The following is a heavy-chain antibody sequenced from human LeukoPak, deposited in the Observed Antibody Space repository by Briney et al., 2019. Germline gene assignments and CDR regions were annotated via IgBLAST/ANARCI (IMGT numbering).Heavy chain of an antibody. CDR3: ARGQTGTLDAFDI. D-gene: IGHD1/OR15-1a*01. Sequence: GGSLRLSCVASGFTFSTYWMHWVRQAPGKGLVWVSRISYDGSSTNYADSVKGRFSISRDNAKNTVYLQMNSLRAEDTAVYYCARGQTGTLDAFDIWGQGTMVTVSS. CDR2: ISYDGSST. CDR1: GFTFSTYW. J-gene: IGHJ3*02. V-gene: IGHV3-74*01.